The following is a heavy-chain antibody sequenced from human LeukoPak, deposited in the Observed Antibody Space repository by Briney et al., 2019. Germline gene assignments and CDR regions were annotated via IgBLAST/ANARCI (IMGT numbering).Heavy chain of an antibody. V-gene: IGHV3-11*01. D-gene: IGHD1-26*01. CDR2: ISSSGSTI. CDR1: GFTFSDYY. J-gene: IGHJ6*02. Sequence: GGSLRLSCAASGFTFSDYYMSWIRQAPGKGLEWVSYISSSGSTIYCADSVKGRFTISRDNAKNSLYLQMNSLRAEDTAVYYCAREFIDSGSWMDVWGQGTTVTVSS. CDR3: AREFIDSGSWMDV.